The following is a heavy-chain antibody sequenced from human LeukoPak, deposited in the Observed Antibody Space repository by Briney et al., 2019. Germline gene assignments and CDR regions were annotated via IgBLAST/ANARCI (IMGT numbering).Heavy chain of an antibody. J-gene: IGHJ4*02. CDR2: ISYDGSSK. D-gene: IGHD3-10*01. Sequence: GGSLRLSCAASGFSFSSFGMHWVRQAPGKGLEWVAVISYDGSSKYYADSVKGRFTISRDNSKNKLYLQMNSLRAEDMAVYYFARDLSYPPPSFDYWGQGTLVTVSS. CDR3: ARDLSYPPPSFDY. CDR1: GFSFSSFG. V-gene: IGHV3-30*03.